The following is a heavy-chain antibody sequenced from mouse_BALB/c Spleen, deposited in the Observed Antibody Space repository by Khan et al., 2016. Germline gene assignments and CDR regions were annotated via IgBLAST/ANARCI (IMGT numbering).Heavy chain of an antibody. V-gene: IGHV1-54*01. CDR3: ARSDGNYYAMDY. D-gene: IGHD2-1*01. J-gene: IGHJ4*01. CDR2: INPGSGGT. CDR1: GYAFTNYL. Sequence: QVQLQQPGAELVRPGTSVKVSCKASGYAFTNYLIEWVKQRPGQGLEWIGVINPGSGGTNYNEKFKGKATLTADKSSSTAYMRLSSLTSDDSAVXFCARSDGNYYAMDYWGQGTSGTVSS.